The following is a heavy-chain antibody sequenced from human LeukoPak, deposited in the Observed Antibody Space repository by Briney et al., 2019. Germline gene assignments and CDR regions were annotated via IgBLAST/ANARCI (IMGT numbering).Heavy chain of an antibody. V-gene: IGHV4-39*07. CDR3: AGIAAAGPRRDY. CDR2: INHSGST. CDR1: GGSISSGGFY. J-gene: IGHJ4*02. Sequence: PSETLSLTCTVSGGSISSGGFYWSWIRQPPGKGLEWIGEINHSGSTNYNPSLKSRVTISVDTSKNQFSLKLSSVTAADTAVYYCAGIAAAGPRRDYWGQGTLVTVSS. D-gene: IGHD6-13*01.